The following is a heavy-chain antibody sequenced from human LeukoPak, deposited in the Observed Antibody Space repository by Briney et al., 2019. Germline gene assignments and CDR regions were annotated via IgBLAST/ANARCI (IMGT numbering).Heavy chain of an antibody. CDR2: ISGSGGST. D-gene: IGHD3-3*01. CDR3: AKDRLLRFLEWLFDY. J-gene: IGHJ4*02. Sequence: PGGSLRLSCAASGFTFSSYAMSWVRQAPGRGLEWVSAISGSGGSTYYADSVKGRFTISRDNSKNTLYLQMNSLRAEDTAVYYCAKDRLLRFLEWLFDYWGQGTLVTVSS. CDR1: GFTFSSYA. V-gene: IGHV3-23*01.